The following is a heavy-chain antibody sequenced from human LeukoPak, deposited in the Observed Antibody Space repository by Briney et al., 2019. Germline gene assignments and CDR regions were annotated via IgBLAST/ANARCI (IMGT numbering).Heavy chain of an antibody. CDR1: GGSFSGYY. CDR3: ARGSGWWHLQSYYYYYGMDV. D-gene: IGHD6-19*01. Sequence: SETLSLTCAVYGGSFSGYYWSWIRQPPGNGPGWIGDIDDSGGTHYHPSLKSRVTISLDTSKNQFSLKLSSVTAADTAFYYCARGSGWWHLQSYYYYYGMDVWGQGTTVTVSS. J-gene: IGHJ6*02. V-gene: IGHV4-34*01. CDR2: IDDSGGT.